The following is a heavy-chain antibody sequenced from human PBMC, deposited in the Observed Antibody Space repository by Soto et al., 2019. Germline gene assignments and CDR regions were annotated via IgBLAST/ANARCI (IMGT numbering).Heavy chain of an antibody. D-gene: IGHD3-22*01. V-gene: IGHV1-69*06. CDR1: GGTFSSYA. CDR2: IIPIFGTA. Sequence: ASVKVSCKASGGTFSSYAISWVRQAPGQGLEWMGGIIPIFGTANYAQKIQGRVTITADKSTSTAYMELSSLRSEDTAVYYCARDKGITMIVGYAFDIWGQGTMVTV. CDR3: ARDKGITMIVGYAFDI. J-gene: IGHJ3*02.